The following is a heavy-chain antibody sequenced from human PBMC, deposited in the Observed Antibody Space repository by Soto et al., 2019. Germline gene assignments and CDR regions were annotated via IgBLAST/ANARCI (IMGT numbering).Heavy chain of an antibody. J-gene: IGHJ3*02. Sequence: EVQLVESGGGLVQPGGSLRLSCAASGFTVSSNYMSWVRQAPGKGLEWVSVIYSGGSTYYADSVKGRFTISRDNSKNTPYLQMNSLRAEDTAVYYCARALLPHDAFDIWGQGTMVTVSS. CDR1: GFTVSSNY. CDR2: IYSGGST. CDR3: ARALLPHDAFDI. V-gene: IGHV3-66*01.